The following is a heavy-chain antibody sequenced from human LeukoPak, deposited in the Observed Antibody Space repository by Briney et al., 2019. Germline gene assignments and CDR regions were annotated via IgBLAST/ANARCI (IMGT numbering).Heavy chain of an antibody. CDR2: VNTDGSTP. J-gene: IGHJ4*02. Sequence: PGGSLRLSCAASGFPFSNYWMHWVRQAPGKGLVWVSRVNTDGSTPTYADSVKGRFTISRDNAKNTLYLQMNSLRAEDTAVYYCARDRGSYSDYWGQGTLVTVSS. D-gene: IGHD3-16*01. CDR1: GFPFSNYW. V-gene: IGHV3-74*01. CDR3: ARDRGSYSDY.